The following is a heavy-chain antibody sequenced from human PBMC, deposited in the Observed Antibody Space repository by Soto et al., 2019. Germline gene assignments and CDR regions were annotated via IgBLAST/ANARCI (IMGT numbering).Heavy chain of an antibody. CDR1: GGTFSSYT. J-gene: IGHJ2*01. CDR2: IIPIFGTA. D-gene: IGHD5-12*01. Sequence: QVQLVQSGAEVKKPGSSVTVSCKASGGTFSSYTISWVRQAPGQGLEWMGGIIPIFGTANYAQKFQGRVTIXXDXSXXTAYRESSSLRSEDTAVYYCARGNHRWLQLWYFDLWGRGTLVTVSS. CDR3: ARGNHRWLQLWYFDL. V-gene: IGHV1-69*05.